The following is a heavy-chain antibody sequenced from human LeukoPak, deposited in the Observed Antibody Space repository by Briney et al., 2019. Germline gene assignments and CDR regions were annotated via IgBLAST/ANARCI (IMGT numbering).Heavy chain of an antibody. J-gene: IGHJ3*02. CDR1: GGSFSGYY. D-gene: IGHD2-15*01. CDR3: ARMAGYCSGGSYCSFAFDI. V-gene: IGHV4-34*01. CDR2: INHSGST. Sequence: SETLSLTCAVYGGSFSGYYWSWIRQPPGKGLEWIGEINHSGSTNYNPSLKSRVTISVDTSKNQFSLKLSSVTAADTAVYYCARMAGYCSGGSYCSFAFDIWGQGTMVTVSS.